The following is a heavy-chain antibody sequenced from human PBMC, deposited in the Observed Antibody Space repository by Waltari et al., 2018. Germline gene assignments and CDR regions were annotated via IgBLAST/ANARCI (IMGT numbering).Heavy chain of an antibody. CDR1: GYTFTDHF. V-gene: IGHV1-2*02. J-gene: IGHJ4*02. Sequence: QVHLVQSGAEVKKPGASVNVPCKASGYTFTDHFLPWVRQATGQGLEWMGWINPNSGGTNYAQKFQGRVTMTRDTSISTAYLDLSSLRSDDTAVYYCANMRPFDYWGQGTLVTVSS. CDR2: INPNSGGT. CDR3: ANMRPFDY.